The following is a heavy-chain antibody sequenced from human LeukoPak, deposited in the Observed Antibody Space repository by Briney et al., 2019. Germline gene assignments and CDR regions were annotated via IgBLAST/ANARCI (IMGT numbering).Heavy chain of an antibody. CDR3: ARGGNYWPQWWFDP. D-gene: IGHD1-26*01. V-gene: IGHV4-4*02. CDR1: GGSISSSNW. Sequence: SETLSLTCAVSGGSISSSNWWSWVRPPPGKGLEWIGEIYHSGSTNYNPSLKSRVTISVDKSKNQFSLKLSSVTAADTAVYYCARGGNYWPQWWFDPWGRGTLVSVSS. CDR2: IYHSGST. J-gene: IGHJ5*02.